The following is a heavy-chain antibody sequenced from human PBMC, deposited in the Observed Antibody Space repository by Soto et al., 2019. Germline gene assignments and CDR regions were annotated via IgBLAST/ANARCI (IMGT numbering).Heavy chain of an antibody. CDR3: ARVRMGSHDREWLERYDMDV. J-gene: IGHJ6*02. Sequence: QVQLVESGGGVVQPGRSLRLSCAASGFTFSSYGIHWVRQAPGKGLEWVTIVSYDGSNKHYADSVKGRFTISRDNSKNTLSLQMNSLRAEDTAVYYCARVRMGSHDREWLERYDMDVWGQGTTVTVSS. CDR2: VSYDGSNK. CDR1: GFTFSSYG. D-gene: IGHD6-19*01. V-gene: IGHV3-30-3*01.